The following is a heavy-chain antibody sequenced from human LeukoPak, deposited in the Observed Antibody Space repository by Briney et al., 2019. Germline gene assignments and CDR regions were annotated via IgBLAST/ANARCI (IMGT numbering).Heavy chain of an antibody. V-gene: IGHV1-69*04. D-gene: IGHD2-21*02. CDR2: IITILGIA. CDR1: GGTFSSYA. CDR3: ARVAYCGGACRYFDL. J-gene: IGHJ2*01. Sequence: SVKVSCKASGGTFSSYAISWVRQAPGQGLEWMGRIITILGIANYAQKFQGRVTITADTSTSTAYLELSSLRSEDTAVYYCARVAYCGGACRYFDLWGRGTLVTVSS.